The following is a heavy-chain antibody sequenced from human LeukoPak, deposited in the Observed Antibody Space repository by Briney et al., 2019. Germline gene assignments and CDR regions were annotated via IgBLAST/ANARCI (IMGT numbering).Heavy chain of an antibody. Sequence: PGGSLGLSCAASGFTFSSYAMSWVRQAPGKGLEWVSAISGSGGSTYYADSVKGRFTISRDNSKNTLYLQMNSLRAEDTAVYYCAKDSSVVVPAAVDCWGQGTLVTVSS. V-gene: IGHV3-23*01. CDR3: AKDSSVVVPAAVDC. CDR1: GFTFSSYA. J-gene: IGHJ4*02. D-gene: IGHD2-2*01. CDR2: ISGSGGST.